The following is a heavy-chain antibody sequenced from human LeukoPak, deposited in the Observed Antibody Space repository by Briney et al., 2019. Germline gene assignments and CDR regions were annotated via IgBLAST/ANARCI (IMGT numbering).Heavy chain of an antibody. Sequence: GGSLRLSCAASGFSFSSYRMNWVRQAPGKGLEWVSSVSNSGDYIHYADSVKGRFTISRDNSKNSLYLQMNSLRVEDTAVYYCAKVANYHYGSETYYFFEHWGQGTPVTASS. V-gene: IGHV3-21*06. CDR2: VSNSGDYI. CDR3: AKVANYHYGSETYYFFEH. J-gene: IGHJ4*02. D-gene: IGHD3-10*01. CDR1: GFSFSSYR.